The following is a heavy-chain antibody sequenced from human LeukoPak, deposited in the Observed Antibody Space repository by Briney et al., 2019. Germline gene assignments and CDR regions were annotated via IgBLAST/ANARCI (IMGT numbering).Heavy chain of an antibody. CDR1: GYTFTGYY. D-gene: IGHD5-18*01. CDR2: INPNSGGT. V-gene: IGHV1-2*04. CDR3: ARMRESGYSSFYYFDY. J-gene: IGHJ4*02. Sequence: ASVKVSCKASGYTFTGYYMHWVRQAPGQGLEWMGWINPNSGGTNYAQKFQDWVTMTRDTSTSTAYMELSRLRSDDTAVYYCARMRESGYSSFYYFDYWGQGTLVTVSS.